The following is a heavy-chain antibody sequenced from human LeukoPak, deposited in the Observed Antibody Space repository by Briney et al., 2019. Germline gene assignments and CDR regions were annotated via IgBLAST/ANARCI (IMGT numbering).Heavy chain of an antibody. J-gene: IGHJ4*02. CDR1: GFTFSSYW. V-gene: IGHV3-7*01. CDR3: ASSTPGGYDFK. Sequence: PGGSLRLSCAASGFTFSSYWMSWVRQAPGKGLEWVANIKQDGSEKYYVDSVKGRFTISRDNAKKSLYLQMNSLRAEDTAVYYCASSTPGGYDFKWGQGTLVTVSS. D-gene: IGHD5-12*01. CDR2: IKQDGSEK.